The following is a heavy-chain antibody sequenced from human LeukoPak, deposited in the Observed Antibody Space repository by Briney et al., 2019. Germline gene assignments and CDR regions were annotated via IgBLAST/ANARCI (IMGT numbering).Heavy chain of an antibody. D-gene: IGHD3-16*02. CDR1: GYTFTSYY. V-gene: IGHV1-46*01. Sequence: ASVKVSCKASGYTFTSYYMHWVRQAPGQGLEWMGIINPSGGSTSYAQKFQGRVTMTRDTSTSTVYMELSSLRSEDTAVYYCARGPIRLGELSSYFDYWGQGTLVTVSS. CDR2: INPSGGST. CDR3: ARGPIRLGELSSYFDY. J-gene: IGHJ4*02.